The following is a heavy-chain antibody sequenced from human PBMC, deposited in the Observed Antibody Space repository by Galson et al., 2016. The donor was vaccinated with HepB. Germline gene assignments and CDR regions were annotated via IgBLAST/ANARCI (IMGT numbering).Heavy chain of an antibody. CDR1: GGSISDSNYY. CDR2: IYYGGRD. V-gene: IGHV4-39*01. Sequence: ETLSLTCSVSGGSISDSNYYWAWIRQPPGKGLEWIGSIYYGGRDFYNAPLKSRVTIVVDTSKNQFSLTVTSVTATDAAVYYCARQAGAGPGGYFYYMDVWGKGTTVSVSS. J-gene: IGHJ6*03. D-gene: IGHD6-19*01. CDR3: ARQAGAGPGGYFYYMDV.